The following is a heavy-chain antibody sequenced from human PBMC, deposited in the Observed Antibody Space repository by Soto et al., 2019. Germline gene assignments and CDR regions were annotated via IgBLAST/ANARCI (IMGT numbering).Heavy chain of an antibody. V-gene: IGHV1-69*02. D-gene: IGHD5-18*01. J-gene: IGHJ4*02. CDR3: ASFTRGYSYGSLALGY. Sequence: QVQLVQSGAEVKKPGSSVKVSCKASGGTFSSYTISWVRQAPGQGLEWMGRIIPILGIANYAQKFQGRVTITXXKXTXKAYMGLRSLRSEDTAVYYCASFTRGYSYGSLALGYWGQGTLVTVSS. CDR2: IIPILGIA. CDR1: GGTFSSYT.